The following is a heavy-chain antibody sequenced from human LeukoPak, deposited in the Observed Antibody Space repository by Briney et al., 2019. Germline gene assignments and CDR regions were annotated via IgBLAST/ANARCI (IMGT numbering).Heavy chain of an antibody. CDR1: GFRFTCYW. V-gene: IGHV3-7*01. CDR2: INQDGSEK. CDR3: ARDGHPFDS. Sequence: GGSLRLSCAASGFRFTCYWMSWVRQAPGKGLEWVANINQDGSEKYYGDSVKGRFTISRDNAKNSLYLQMSSLRAEDTAVYFCARDGHPFDSWGQGTLVTVSS. J-gene: IGHJ4*02.